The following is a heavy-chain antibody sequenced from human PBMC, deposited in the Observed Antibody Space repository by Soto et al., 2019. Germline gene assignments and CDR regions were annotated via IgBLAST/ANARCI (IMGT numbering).Heavy chain of an antibody. V-gene: IGHV4-34*01. D-gene: IGHD1-26*01. CDR3: ARGQSYYHGPYGMDV. CDR1: GGSFSGYY. J-gene: IGHJ6*02. CDR2: INQSGST. Sequence: QVQLQQWGAGLLKPSETLSLTCAVYGGSFSGYYWSWIRQPPGKGLEWIGEINQSGSTNYNPSLKRRVTRSVDTSKNRFSLKLSSVTAADTAVYYCARGQSYYHGPYGMDVWGQGTTVTVSS.